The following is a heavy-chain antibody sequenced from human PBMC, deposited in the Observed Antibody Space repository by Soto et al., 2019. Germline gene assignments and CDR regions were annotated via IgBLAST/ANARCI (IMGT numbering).Heavy chain of an antibody. Sequence: GESLKISCKGSGYSFTTYWIGWVRQMPGKGLEWMGIVYPGDSDTRYSPSFRGQVTISADKSISSAYLQWSSLKASDTAMYYCARGQTGYCSSTSCPFDYWGQGTLVTVSS. D-gene: IGHD2-2*01. CDR1: GYSFTTYW. CDR3: ARGQTGYCSSTSCPFDY. V-gene: IGHV5-51*01. CDR2: VYPGDSDT. J-gene: IGHJ4*02.